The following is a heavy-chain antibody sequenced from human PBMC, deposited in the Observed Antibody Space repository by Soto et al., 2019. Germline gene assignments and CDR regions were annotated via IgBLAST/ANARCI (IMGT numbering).Heavy chain of an antibody. CDR3: ARDLNILTGYYRHWFDP. CDR1: GYTFTSYG. J-gene: IGHJ5*02. V-gene: IGHV1-18*01. Sequence: ASVKVSCKASGYTFTSYGISWVRQAPGQGLEWMGWISAYNGSTNYAQKLQGRVTMTTDTSTSTAYMELRSLRSDDTAVYYCARDLNILTGYYRHWFDPWGQGTLVTSPQ. D-gene: IGHD3-9*01. CDR2: ISAYNGST.